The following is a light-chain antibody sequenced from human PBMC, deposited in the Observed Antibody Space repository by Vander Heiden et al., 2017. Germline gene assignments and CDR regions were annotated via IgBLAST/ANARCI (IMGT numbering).Light chain of an antibody. CDR2: EVS. J-gene: IGLJ3*02. Sequence: SALTQPASVSGSPGQSITISCTGTSSDVGSYHLVSWYQHHPGKAPQLIIYEVSKRPSGISHRCSGSKSGNTASLTVAGLQAEDEADYYCCSYAGTTTVVVFGGGTKLTVL. CDR3: CSYAGTTTVVV. CDR1: SSDVGSYHL. V-gene: IGLV2-23*02.